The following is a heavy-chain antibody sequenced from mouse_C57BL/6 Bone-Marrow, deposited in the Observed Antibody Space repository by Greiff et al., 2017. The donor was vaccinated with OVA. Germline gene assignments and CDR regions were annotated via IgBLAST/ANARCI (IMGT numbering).Heavy chain of an antibody. CDR1: GYTFTSYW. J-gene: IGHJ1*03. V-gene: IGHV1-64*01. CDR3: ARPNNSFWYFGV. CDR2: IHPNSGST. D-gene: IGHD1-1*01. Sequence: VQLQQSGAELVKPGASVKLSCKASGYTFTSYWMHWVKQRPGQGLEWIGMIHPNSGSTNYNDKFKSKATLTVDKSSSTAYMQLSSQTYEDCAVYYCARPNNSFWYFGVWGTGTTVTVSS.